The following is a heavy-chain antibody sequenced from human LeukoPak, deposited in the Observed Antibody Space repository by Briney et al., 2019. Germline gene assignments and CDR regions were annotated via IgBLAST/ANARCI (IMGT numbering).Heavy chain of an antibody. D-gene: IGHD6-13*01. V-gene: IGHV3-30*02. CDR2: IWKDGSNE. CDR1: GFIFSAFG. CDR3: AKDRQSIAAAGYPDY. J-gene: IGHJ4*02. Sequence: GGSLRLSCAASGFIFSAFGMHWVRQAPGKGLEWVAVIWKDGSNEFYADSVRGRFTISRDNSKNTLFLQMNSLRTEDTALYYCAKDRQSIAAAGYPDYWGQGTLATVSS.